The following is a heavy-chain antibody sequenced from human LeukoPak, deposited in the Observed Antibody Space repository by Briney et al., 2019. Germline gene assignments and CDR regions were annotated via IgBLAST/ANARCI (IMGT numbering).Heavy chain of an antibody. CDR2: MNPNSGNT. Sequence: ASMKVSCKASGYTFTNHNINWVRQATGQGLEWMGWMNPNSGNTGYAQKFQGRVTMTRNTSISTAYMELSSLRSEDTAVYYCARGGSSWGAFDIWGQGTMVTVSS. D-gene: IGHD6-13*01. CDR3: ARGGSSWGAFDI. CDR1: GYTFTNHN. J-gene: IGHJ3*02. V-gene: IGHV1-8*01.